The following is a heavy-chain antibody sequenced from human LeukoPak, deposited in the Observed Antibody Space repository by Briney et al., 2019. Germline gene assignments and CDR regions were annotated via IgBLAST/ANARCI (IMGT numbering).Heavy chain of an antibody. Sequence: GGSLRLSCAASGFTFSSYAMSWVRQAPGKGLEWVSGISGSGGSTYYADSVKGRFTISRDNSKNTLYLQMNSLRAEDTAVYYCAKDLGTYGEGDYYYYMDVWGKGTTVTVSS. CDR1: GFTFSSYA. V-gene: IGHV3-23*01. CDR3: AKDLGTYGEGDYYYYMDV. D-gene: IGHD4-17*01. CDR2: ISGSGGST. J-gene: IGHJ6*03.